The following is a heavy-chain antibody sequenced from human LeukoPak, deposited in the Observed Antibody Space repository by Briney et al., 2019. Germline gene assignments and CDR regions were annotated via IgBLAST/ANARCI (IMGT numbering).Heavy chain of an antibody. V-gene: IGHV3-23*01. Sequence: GGSLRLSCAASGFTFSSYAMSWVRRAPGKGLEWVSAISGSGGSTYYADSVKGRFTISRDNSKNTLYLQMNSLRAEDTAVYYCAKALWYYYDSSGYSDFDPWGQGTLVTVSS. CDR3: AKALWYYYDSSGYSDFDP. J-gene: IGHJ5*02. CDR1: GFTFSSYA. D-gene: IGHD3-22*01. CDR2: ISGSGGST.